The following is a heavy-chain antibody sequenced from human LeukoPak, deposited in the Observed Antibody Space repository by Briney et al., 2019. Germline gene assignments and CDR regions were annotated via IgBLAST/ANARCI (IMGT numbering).Heavy chain of an antibody. J-gene: IGHJ4*02. CDR2: ISYDGSNK. V-gene: IGHV3-30-3*01. CDR3: ASIDY. Sequence: RSLILSCAASGFTFSSYAMHWVRPAPGKGLEWVAVISYDGSNKYYADSVKGRFTISRDNSKNTLYLQMNSLRAEDTAVYYCASIDYWGQGTLVTVSS. CDR1: GFTFSSYA.